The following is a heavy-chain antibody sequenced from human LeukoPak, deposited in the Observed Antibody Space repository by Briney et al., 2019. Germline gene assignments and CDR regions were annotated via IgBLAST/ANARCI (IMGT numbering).Heavy chain of an antibody. CDR3: AKNPLESPYCGGDCYDPPDY. V-gene: IGHV1-46*01. CDR2: INPSGGST. Sequence: ASVKVSCTASGYTFTSYYMHWVRQAPGQGLEWMGIINPSGGSTSYPQKFQGRVTMTRDTSTSTVYMELSSLRSEDTAVYYCAKNPLESPYCGGDCYDPPDYWGQGTLVTVSS. J-gene: IGHJ4*02. D-gene: IGHD2-21*02. CDR1: GYTFTSYY.